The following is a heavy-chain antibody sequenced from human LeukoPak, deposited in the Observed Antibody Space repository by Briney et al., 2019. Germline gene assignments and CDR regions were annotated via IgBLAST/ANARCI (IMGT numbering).Heavy chain of an antibody. CDR1: GFTFSNAW. CDR3: TTDPDIVVVVAATAFDY. Sequence: PGGSLRLSCAASGFTFSNAWMSWVRQAPGKGLEWVGRIKSKTDGGTTDYAAPVKGRFTISRDDSKNTLYLQMNSLKTEDTAVYYCTTDPDIVVVVAATAFDYWGQGTLVTVSS. CDR2: IKSKTDGGTT. V-gene: IGHV3-15*01. J-gene: IGHJ4*02. D-gene: IGHD2-15*01.